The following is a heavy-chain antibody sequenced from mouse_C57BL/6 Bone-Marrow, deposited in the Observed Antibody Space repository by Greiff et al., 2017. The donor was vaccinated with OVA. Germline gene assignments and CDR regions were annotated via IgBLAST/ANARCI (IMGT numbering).Heavy chain of an antibody. V-gene: IGHV1-69*01. CDR2: IDPSDSYT. CDR3: AREGAGTDWYFDV. CDR1: GYTFTSYW. J-gene: IGHJ1*03. Sequence: QVQLKQPGAELVMPGASVKLSCKASGYTFTSYWMHWVKQRPGQGLEWIGEIDPSDSYTNYNQKFKGKSTLTVDKSSSTAYMQLSSLTSEDSAVYYCAREGAGTDWYFDVWGTGTTVTVSS. D-gene: IGHD4-1*01.